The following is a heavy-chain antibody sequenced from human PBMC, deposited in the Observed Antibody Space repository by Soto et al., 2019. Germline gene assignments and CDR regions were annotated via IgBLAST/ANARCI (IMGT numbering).Heavy chain of an antibody. V-gene: IGHV3-11*01. CDR2: ISSSGSTI. D-gene: IGHD2-2*01. Sequence: GGSLRLSCAASGFTFSDYYMSWIRQAPGKGLEWVSYISSSGSTIYYADSVKGRFTISRDNAKNSLYLQMNSLRAEDTAVYYCARVCSSTSCHDAFDICGQGTMVTVSS. J-gene: IGHJ3*02. CDR1: GFTFSDYY. CDR3: ARVCSSTSCHDAFDI.